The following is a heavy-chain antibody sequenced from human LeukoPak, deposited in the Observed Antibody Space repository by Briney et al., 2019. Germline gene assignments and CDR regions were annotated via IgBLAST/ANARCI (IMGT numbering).Heavy chain of an antibody. CDR2: IYHSGST. CDR1: GYSISSGYY. J-gene: IGHJ3*02. Sequence: PSETLSLTCTVSGYSISSGYYWGWIRQPPGKGLEWIGSIYHSGSTYYNPSLKSRVTISVDTSKNQFSLKLSSVTAADTAMYYCARDPDDFWTGYAFDIWGQGTMVTVSS. CDR3: ARDPDDFWTGYAFDI. D-gene: IGHD3-3*01. V-gene: IGHV4-38-2*02.